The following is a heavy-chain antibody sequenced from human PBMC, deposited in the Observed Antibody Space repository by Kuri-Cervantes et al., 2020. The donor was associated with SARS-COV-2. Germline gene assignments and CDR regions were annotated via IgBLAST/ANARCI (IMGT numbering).Heavy chain of an antibody. CDR3: ARSGPGAISREDGALDI. V-gene: IGHV1-45*02. CDR1: GETFTYRF. CDR2: ITPFNGNT. J-gene: IGHJ3*02. D-gene: IGHD4/OR15-4a*01. Sequence: SVKVSCKASGETFTYRFLHWVRQAPGQAPEWMGWITPFNGNTKYAQKFQDRVTITRDRSINTAYMELSSLRSEDTAMYYCARSGPGAISREDGALDIWGQGTMVTVSS.